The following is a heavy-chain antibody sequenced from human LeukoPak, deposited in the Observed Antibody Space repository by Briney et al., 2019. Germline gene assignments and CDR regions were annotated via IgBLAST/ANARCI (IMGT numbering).Heavy chain of an antibody. CDR1: GFIFSTYW. CDR3: ARGGDSSNWYPGYFDY. CDR2: INSDTSIT. Sequence: PGGSLRLSCAASGFIFSTYWMHWVRQAPGKGLVWVSRINSDTSITTYADSVKGRFTISRDNGKNTLYLQMNSLRAEDTAVYYCARGGDSSNWYPGYFDYWGQGALVTVSS. J-gene: IGHJ4*02. D-gene: IGHD6-13*01. V-gene: IGHV3-74*01.